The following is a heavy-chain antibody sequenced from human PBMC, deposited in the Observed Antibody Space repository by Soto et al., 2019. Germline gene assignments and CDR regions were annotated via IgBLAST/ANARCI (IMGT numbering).Heavy chain of an antibody. CDR1: GYSFTSYG. J-gene: IGHJ6*02. V-gene: IGHV1-18*01. CDR3: ARDNGFGESDV. D-gene: IGHD3-10*01. Sequence: QVQLVQSGAEVKKPGASVKVSCKASGYSFTSYGISWVRQAPGQGLEWMGWISAYNGNTNYAQKIQGKVTITTDTSTRKAIGEMRSLGYDDTIVYYWARDNGFGESDVWGQGPTVT. CDR2: ISAYNGNT.